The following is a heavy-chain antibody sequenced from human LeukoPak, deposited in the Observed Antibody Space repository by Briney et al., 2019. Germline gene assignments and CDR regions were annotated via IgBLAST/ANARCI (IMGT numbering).Heavy chain of an antibody. Sequence: SVKVSCKASGGTFSSYAISWVRQAPGQGLEWMGGIIPIFGTANYAQKFQGRVTITADKSTSTAYMELSSLRAEDTAVYYCAKDQYSGLGSYSWGAFDFWGQGTLVTVSS. J-gene: IGHJ4*02. D-gene: IGHD3-10*01. CDR3: AKDQYSGLGSYSWGAFDF. V-gene: IGHV1-69*06. CDR2: IIPIFGTA. CDR1: GGTFSSYA.